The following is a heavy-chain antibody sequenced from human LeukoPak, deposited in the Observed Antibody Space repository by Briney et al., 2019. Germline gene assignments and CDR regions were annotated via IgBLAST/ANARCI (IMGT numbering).Heavy chain of an antibody. CDR3: ARHEGYSYPPHY. CDR2: IYTSGST. V-gene: IGHV4-4*09. Sequence: PWGSLRLSCEGSGITFSDAWMNWVRQAPGKGLEWIGYIYTSGSTNYNPSLKSRVTISVDTSKNQFSLKLSSVTAADTAVYYCARHEGYSYPPHYWGQGTLVTVSS. J-gene: IGHJ4*02. D-gene: IGHD5-18*01. CDR1: GITFSDAW.